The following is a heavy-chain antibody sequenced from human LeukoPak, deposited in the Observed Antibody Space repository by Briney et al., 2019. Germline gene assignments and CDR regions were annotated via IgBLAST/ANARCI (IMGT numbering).Heavy chain of an antibody. V-gene: IGHV3-48*03. CDR1: GFTFSSYE. D-gene: IGHD6-13*01. CDR3: AKDGSGYSSSWPNWFDP. CDR2: ISSSGSTI. Sequence: PGGSLRLSCAASGFTFSSYEMNWVRQAPGKGLEWVSYISSSGSTIYYADSVKGRFTISRDNAKNSLYLQMNSLRAEDTAVYYCAKDGSGYSSSWPNWFDPWGQGTLVTVSS. J-gene: IGHJ5*02.